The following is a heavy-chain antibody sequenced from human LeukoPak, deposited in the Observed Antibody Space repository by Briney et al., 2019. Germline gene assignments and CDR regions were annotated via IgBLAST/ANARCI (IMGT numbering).Heavy chain of an antibody. CDR1: GLTLSRYA. Sequence: TGESLRLSCAASGLTLSRYAVNWARQAPGRGLEWVSYISPSGDSTVYAESVKGRFTISRDNSKNMLYLQMDSLRAEGTAIYYCVKKVYYYMDVWGKGTTVTVSS. J-gene: IGHJ6*03. CDR3: VKKVYYYMDV. V-gene: IGHV3-23*01. CDR2: ISPSGDST.